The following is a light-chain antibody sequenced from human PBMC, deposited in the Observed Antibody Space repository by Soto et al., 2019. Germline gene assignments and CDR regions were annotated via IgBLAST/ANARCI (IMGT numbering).Light chain of an antibody. CDR3: QQYYSSPQT. Sequence: DIQMTQSPDSLTVSLCERATINCKSSQSVLYNSNNKNYVAWYQKKPGQPPKLLIYSASTRESGVPDRFSGSGSGTDFTFTISSLQADDVAVYYCQQYYSSPQTFGQGTRWIS. V-gene: IGKV4-1*01. J-gene: IGKJ1*01. CDR2: SAS. CDR1: QSVLYNSNNKNY.